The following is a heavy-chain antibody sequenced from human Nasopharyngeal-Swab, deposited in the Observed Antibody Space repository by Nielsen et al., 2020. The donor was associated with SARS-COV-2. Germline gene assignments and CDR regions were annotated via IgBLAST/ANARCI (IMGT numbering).Heavy chain of an antibody. CDR3: ARSPGIKGSYFDY. CDR2: IYPGDSDT. D-gene: IGHD1-14*01. Sequence: GESLKISCTGSGYSFTSYWIGWVRQMPGKGLEWMGIIYPGDSDTRSSPSFQGQVTISADKSISTAYLQWSSLKASDTAMYYCARSPGIKGSYFDYWGQGTLVTVSS. J-gene: IGHJ4*02. V-gene: IGHV5-51*01. CDR1: GYSFTSYW.